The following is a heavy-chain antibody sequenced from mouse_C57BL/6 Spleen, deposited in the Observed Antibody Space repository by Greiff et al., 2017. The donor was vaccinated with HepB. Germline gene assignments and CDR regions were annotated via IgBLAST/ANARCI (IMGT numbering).Heavy chain of an antibody. D-gene: IGHD1-1*01. J-gene: IGHJ1*03. Sequence: QVQLQQPGAELVRPGTSVKLSCKASGYTFTSYWMHWVKQRPGQGLEWIGVIDPSDSYTNYNQKFKGKATLTVDTSSSTAYMQLSSLTSEESAVYYCARKSYYGSSHWYFDVWGTGTTVTVSS. CDR1: GYTFTSYW. CDR3: ARKSYYGSSHWYFDV. V-gene: IGHV1-59*01. CDR2: IDPSDSYT.